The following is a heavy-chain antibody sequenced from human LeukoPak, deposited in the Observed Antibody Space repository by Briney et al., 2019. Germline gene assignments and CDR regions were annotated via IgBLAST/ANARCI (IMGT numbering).Heavy chain of an antibody. CDR3: ARGYCSGGSCYSYYYYNYMDV. J-gene: IGHJ6*03. D-gene: IGHD2-15*01. CDR2: IYYSGST. CDR1: GGSISGYY. V-gene: IGHV4-59*12. Sequence: SSETLSLTCTVPGGSISGYYWSWIRQPPGKGLEWIGSIYYSGSTYYNPSLKSRVTISVDTSKNQFSLKLSSVTAADTAVYYCARGYCSGGSCYSYYYYNYMDVWGKGTTVTVSS.